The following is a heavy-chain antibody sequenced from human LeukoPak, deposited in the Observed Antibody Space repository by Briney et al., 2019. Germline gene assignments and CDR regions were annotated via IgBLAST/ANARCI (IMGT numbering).Heavy chain of an antibody. CDR1: GGSISSGGYY. CDR3: ARGDSSGYYRYWYFDL. V-gene: IGHV4-31*03. Sequence: PSETLSLTGTVSGGSISSGGYYWSWIRHHPGKGLEWIGYIYYSGSTYYNPSLKSRVTISVDTSKNQFSPKLSSVTAADTAVYYCARGDSSGYYRYWYFDLWGRGTLVTVSS. J-gene: IGHJ2*01. CDR2: IYYSGST. D-gene: IGHD3-22*01.